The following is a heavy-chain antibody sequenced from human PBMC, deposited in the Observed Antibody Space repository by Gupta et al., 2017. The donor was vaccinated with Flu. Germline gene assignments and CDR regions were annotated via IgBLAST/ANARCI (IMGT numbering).Heavy chain of an antibody. CDR2: IIPIFGTA. V-gene: IGHV1-69*06. J-gene: IGHJ4*02. D-gene: IGHD5-12*01. CDR3: ASSRAGYSGYTTLFCD. CDR1: GGPFSSYA. Sequence: QVQRVQSGAEVKKPGSSVKVSCKASGGPFSSYAISWVRPAPGQGLEWMGGIIPIFGTANYAQKFQGRVTITADKSTSTAYMELSSLRSEDTAVYYCASSRAGYSGYTTLFCDWGQGTLVTVSS.